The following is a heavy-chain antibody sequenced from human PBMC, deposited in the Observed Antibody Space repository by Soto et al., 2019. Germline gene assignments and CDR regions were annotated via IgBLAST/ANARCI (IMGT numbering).Heavy chain of an antibody. J-gene: IGHJ1*01. CDR2: ISAYNGNT. V-gene: IGHV1-18*01. Sequence: ASVKVSCKASGYTFTSYGIGWVRQAPGQGLEWMGWISAYNGNTNYAQKLQGRVTMTTDTSTGTAYMELRSLRSDDTAVYYCARDERYYDFWSGYYTTYFQHWGQGTLATASS. D-gene: IGHD3-3*01. CDR1: GYTFTSYG. CDR3: ARDERYYDFWSGYYTTYFQH.